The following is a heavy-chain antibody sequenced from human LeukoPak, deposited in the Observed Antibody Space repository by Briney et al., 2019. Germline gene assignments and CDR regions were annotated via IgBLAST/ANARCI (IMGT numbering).Heavy chain of an antibody. D-gene: IGHD3-3*01. V-gene: IGHV1-69*05. CDR1: GGTFSSYA. Sequence: SVKVSCKASGGTFSSYAISWVRQAPGQGLEWMGGIIPILGTANYAQKFQGRVTITTDESTSTAYMELSSLRSEDTAVYSCAVRFLEWTFDYWGQGTLVTVSS. CDR2: IIPILGTA. J-gene: IGHJ4*02. CDR3: AVRFLEWTFDY.